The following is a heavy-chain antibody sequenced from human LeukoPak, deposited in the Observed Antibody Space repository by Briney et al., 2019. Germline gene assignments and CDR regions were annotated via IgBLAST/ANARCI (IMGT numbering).Heavy chain of an antibody. Sequence: GASVKVSCKASGGTFSSYSIIWVRHAPGQGLPSMGRIIPIFGTANYAQKFQGRVTITADESTSTAYMELSSLRSEDTAVFFRAKAAYDILTGYLFDYWGQGTLVTVSS. J-gene: IGHJ4*02. CDR2: IIPIFGTA. D-gene: IGHD3-9*01. CDR1: GGTFSSYS. V-gene: IGHV1-69*13. CDR3: AKAAYDILTGYLFDY.